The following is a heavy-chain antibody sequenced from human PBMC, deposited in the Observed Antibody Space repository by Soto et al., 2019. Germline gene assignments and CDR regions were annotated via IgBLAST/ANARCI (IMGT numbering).Heavy chain of an antibody. CDR1: GGTFSSYA. CDR2: IIPIFGTA. Sequence: QVQLVQSGAEVKKPGSSVKVSCKASGGTFSSYAISWVRQAPGQGLEWMGGIIPIFGTANYAQKFQGRVTITAEESAGTAYMELSSLSYEDTAVYYCARGSPMITFGGVIDTYYYYGMDVWGQGTTVTVSS. J-gene: IGHJ6*02. CDR3: ARGSPMITFGGVIDTYYYYGMDV. V-gene: IGHV1-69*01. D-gene: IGHD3-16*02.